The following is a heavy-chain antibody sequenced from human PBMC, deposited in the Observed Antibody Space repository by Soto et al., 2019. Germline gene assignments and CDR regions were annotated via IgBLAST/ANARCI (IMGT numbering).Heavy chain of an antibody. D-gene: IGHD1-7*01. CDR1: GFTFSTYG. V-gene: IGHV3-30*18. CDR3: AKVTGTTTGYFYY. J-gene: IGHJ4*02. Sequence: GGSLRLSCAASGFTFSTYGMHWVRQAPGKGLEWVAVISYDGSNKYYADSVKGRFTISRDNSKNTQYLQMNSLRAEDTAVYYCAKVTGTTTGYFYYWGQGTLVTVSS. CDR2: ISYDGSNK.